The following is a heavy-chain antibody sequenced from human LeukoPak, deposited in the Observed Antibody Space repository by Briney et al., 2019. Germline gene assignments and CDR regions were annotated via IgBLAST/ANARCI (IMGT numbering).Heavy chain of an antibody. CDR3: ARDYYYDSSGQPYFDY. D-gene: IGHD3-22*01. Sequence: GGSLRLSCAASGFTFSDYYMSWIRQAPGKGLEWASYISSSGSTIYYADSVKGRFTISRDNAKNSLYLQMNSLRAEDTAVYYCARDYYYDSSGQPYFDYWGQGTLVTVSS. J-gene: IGHJ4*02. V-gene: IGHV3-11*01. CDR2: ISSSGSTI. CDR1: GFTFSDYY.